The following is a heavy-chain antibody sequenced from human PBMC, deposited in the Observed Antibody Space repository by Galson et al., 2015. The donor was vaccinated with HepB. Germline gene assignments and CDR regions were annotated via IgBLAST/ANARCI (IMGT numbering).Heavy chain of an antibody. Sequence: SVKVSCKASGGTFSSYAISWVRQAPGQGLEWMGGIIPIFGTANYAQKFQGRVTITADESTSTAYMELSSLRSEDTAVYYCARRRDGYNPFDYWGQGTLVTVSS. D-gene: IGHD5-24*01. CDR1: GGTFSSYA. J-gene: IGHJ4*02. V-gene: IGHV1-69*13. CDR3: ARRRDGYNPFDY. CDR2: IIPIFGTA.